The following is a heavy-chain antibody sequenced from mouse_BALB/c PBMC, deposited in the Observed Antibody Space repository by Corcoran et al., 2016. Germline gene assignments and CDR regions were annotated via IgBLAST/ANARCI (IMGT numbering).Heavy chain of an antibody. V-gene: IGHV9-3*02. CDR1: GYTFTNYG. J-gene: IGHJ3*01. CDR3: ARGYGNYAWFAY. CDR2: INTNTGEP. D-gene: IGHD2-1*01. Sequence: QIQLVQSGPALKKPGETVKISCKASGYTFTNYGMNWVKQAPGKGLKWMGWINTNTGEPTYAEEFKGRFAFSLETSASTAYLQINNLKNEDTATYFCARGYGNYAWFAYWGQGTLVTVSA.